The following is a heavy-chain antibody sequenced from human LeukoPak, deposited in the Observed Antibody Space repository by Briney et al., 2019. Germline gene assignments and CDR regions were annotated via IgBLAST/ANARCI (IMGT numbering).Heavy chain of an antibody. V-gene: IGHV4-59*08. CDR1: GGSISSYY. D-gene: IGHD6-19*01. Sequence: PSETLSLTCTVSGGSISSYYWSWIRQPPGKGLEWIGYISYSGSTNYSPSLKGRVTISVDTSKNQFSLKLSSVTAADTAVYYCAISKTNIAVAGTWGQGTLVTVSS. J-gene: IGHJ5*02. CDR2: ISYSGST. CDR3: AISKTNIAVAGT.